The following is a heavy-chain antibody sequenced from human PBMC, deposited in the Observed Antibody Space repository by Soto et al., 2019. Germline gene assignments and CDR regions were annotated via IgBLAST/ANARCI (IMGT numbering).Heavy chain of an antibody. CDR1: GGSISGHY. CDR3: ARGPYYDLIWNYYYMDV. CDR2: MYYSGST. Sequence: QVQLQESGPGLVKPSETLSLSCSVAGGSISGHYWSWVRQTPGKGLEWIGYMYYSGSTNYNPSLKSRVTISVETSKNHFSLRLTSVTAADTSVYYCARGPYYDLIWNYYYMDVWGKGTTVTVSS. V-gene: IGHV4-59*08. J-gene: IGHJ6*03. D-gene: IGHD3-16*01.